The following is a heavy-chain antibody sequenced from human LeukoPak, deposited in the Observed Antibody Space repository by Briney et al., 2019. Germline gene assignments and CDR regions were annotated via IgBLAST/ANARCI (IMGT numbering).Heavy chain of an antibody. J-gene: IGHJ5*02. V-gene: IGHV3-48*01. CDR2: ITSGSSTI. CDR3: AREYGSGSYSIT. D-gene: IGHD3-10*01. CDR1: GFTFSSYS. Sequence: PGGSLRLSCAASGFTFSSYSMNWVRQAPGKGLEWVSYITSGSSTIYYADSVKGRFTISRDNAKNSLYLQMNSLRAEDTAVYYCAREYGSGSYSITWGQGTLVTVTS.